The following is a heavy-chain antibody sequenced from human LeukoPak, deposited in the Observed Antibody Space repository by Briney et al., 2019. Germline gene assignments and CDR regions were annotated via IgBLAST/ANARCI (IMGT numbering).Heavy chain of an antibody. Sequence: ASVKVSCKASGYIFTSYGISWVRQAPGQGLEWMGWISAYNGNTNYAQKLQGRVTMTTDTSTSTAYMELRSLRSDDTAVYYCARDVYSGTYKDYWGQGTLVTVSS. D-gene: IGHD1-26*01. CDR2: ISAYNGNT. V-gene: IGHV1-18*01. J-gene: IGHJ4*02. CDR1: GYIFTSYG. CDR3: ARDVYSGTYKDY.